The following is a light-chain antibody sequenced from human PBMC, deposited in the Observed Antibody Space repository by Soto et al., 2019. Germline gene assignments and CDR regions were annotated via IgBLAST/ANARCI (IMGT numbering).Light chain of an antibody. CDR1: QSLLYSSNNKNY. V-gene: IGKV4-1*01. CDR3: QQFYSNSLT. CDR2: WAS. Sequence: DIVMTQSPDSLPVSLGERATINCKSSQSLLYSSNNKNYLAWYQQKAGQPPKLLIYWASARESGVPDRFSGSGSGTDFTLTISSLLAEDVAVYYCQQFYSNSLTFGGGTKVEIK. J-gene: IGKJ4*01.